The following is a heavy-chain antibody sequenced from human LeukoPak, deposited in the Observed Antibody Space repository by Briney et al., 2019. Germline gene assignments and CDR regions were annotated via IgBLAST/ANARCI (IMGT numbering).Heavy chain of an antibody. D-gene: IGHD2-2*01. CDR2: IYYSGST. J-gene: IGHJ4*02. CDR1: GGSISSSSYY. Sequence: PSETLSLTCTVSGGSISSSSYYWGWIRQPPGKGLEWIGSIYYSGSTYYNPSLKSRVTISVDTSTNQFSLKLSSVTAADTAVYYCARVLSGYCSSTSCLYYFDYWGQGTLVTVSS. CDR3: ARVLSGYCSSTSCLYYFDY. V-gene: IGHV4-39*01.